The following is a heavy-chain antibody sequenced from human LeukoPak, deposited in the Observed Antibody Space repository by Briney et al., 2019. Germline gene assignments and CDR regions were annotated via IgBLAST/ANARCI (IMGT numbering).Heavy chain of an antibody. V-gene: IGHV1-46*01. CDR2: INPSGGTT. D-gene: IGHD6-19*01. CDR3: ARGIGYSSGWYAADY. CDR1: GYTFTTYY. J-gene: IGHJ4*02. Sequence: GASVKVSCKASGYTFTTYYTHWVRQAPGQGREWMGIINPSGGTTRYAQKFQGRVTMTRDTSTSTVYMELSSLRSEDTAVYYCARGIGYSSGWYAADYWGQGTLVTVSS.